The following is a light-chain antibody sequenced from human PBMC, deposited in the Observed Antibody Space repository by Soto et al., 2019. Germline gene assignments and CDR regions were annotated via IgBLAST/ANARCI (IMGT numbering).Light chain of an antibody. Sequence: QPVLTQSSSASASLGSSVKLTCTLSSGHSSYIIAWHQQQPGKAPRYLMKLEGSGSYNKGSGVPDRFSGSSSGADRYLTISNLQFEDEADYYCETWDSNSTGWVFGGGTKLTVL. CDR3: ETWDSNSTGWV. CDR2: LEGSGSY. V-gene: IGLV4-60*02. CDR1: SGHSSYI. J-gene: IGLJ3*02.